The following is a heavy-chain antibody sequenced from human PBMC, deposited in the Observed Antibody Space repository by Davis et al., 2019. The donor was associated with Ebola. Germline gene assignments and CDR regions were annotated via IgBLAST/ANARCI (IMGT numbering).Heavy chain of an antibody. D-gene: IGHD7-27*01. Sequence: SVKVSCKASGCTFSSYAISWVRQAPGQGLEWMGGIIPIFGTANYAQKFQGRVTITEDESTSTAYMELSSLRAEDTAVYYCARARLGRGYGMDVWGQGTTVTVSS. CDR2: IIPIFGTA. CDR3: ARARLGRGYGMDV. J-gene: IGHJ6*02. CDR1: GCTFSSYA. V-gene: IGHV1-69*13.